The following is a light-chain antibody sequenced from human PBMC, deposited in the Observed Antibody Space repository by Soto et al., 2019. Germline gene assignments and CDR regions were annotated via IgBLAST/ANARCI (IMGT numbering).Light chain of an antibody. Sequence: EIVLTQSPGTLSLSPGERATLSCRASQSISSSYLAWYQQNPGQAPRLLIYAASSRATGIPDRFSGSGSGTDFTLTISRLEPEDFSVYYGQQYGSSSYTFGQGTQLEIK. CDR1: QSISSSY. J-gene: IGKJ2*01. V-gene: IGKV3-20*01. CDR3: QQYGSSSYT. CDR2: AAS.